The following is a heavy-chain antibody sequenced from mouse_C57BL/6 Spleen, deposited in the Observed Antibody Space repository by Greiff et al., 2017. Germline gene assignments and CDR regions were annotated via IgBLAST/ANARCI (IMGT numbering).Heavy chain of an antibody. CDR2: IHPNSGST. J-gene: IGHJ4*01. V-gene: IGHV1-64*01. D-gene: IGHD2-1*01. CDR1: GYTFTSYW. Sequence: QVQLQQPGAELVKPGASVKLSCKASGYTFTSYWMHWVKQRPGQGLEWIGMIHPNSGSTNYNEKFKSKATLTVDKSYSTAYMQLSSLTSEDSAVYYCARGGDYGNYYAMDYWGQGTSVTVSS. CDR3: ARGGDYGNYYAMDY.